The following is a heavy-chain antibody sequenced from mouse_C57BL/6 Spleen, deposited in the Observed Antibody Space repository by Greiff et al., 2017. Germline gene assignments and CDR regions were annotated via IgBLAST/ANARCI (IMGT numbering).Heavy chain of an antibody. J-gene: IGHJ2*01. D-gene: IGHD2-4*01. CDR1: GFTFTDYY. V-gene: IGHV7-3*01. CDR2: IRNKANGYTT. CDR3: ASYSTMITTGYYFDY. Sequence: EVQVVESGGGLVQPGGSLSLSCAASGFTFTDYYMSWVRQPPGKALEWLGFIRNKANGYTTDYSESVKGQFNISRDNSQSILYLQMNALRAEDSATYYCASYSTMITTGYYFDYWGQGTTLTVAT.